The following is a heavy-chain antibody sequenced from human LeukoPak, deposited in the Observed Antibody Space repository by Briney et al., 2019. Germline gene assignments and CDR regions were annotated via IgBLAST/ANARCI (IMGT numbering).Heavy chain of an antibody. CDR1: GFTFSSYA. CDR3: AKEPRFDIGYYFDY. D-gene: IGHD2-15*01. Sequence: PGGSLRLSCAASGFTFSSYAMHWVRQAPGKGLEWVTVISYDGSNKYYADSVKGRFTISRDNSKNTLYLQMNSLRAEDTAVYYCAKEPRFDIGYYFDYWGQGTLVTVSS. J-gene: IGHJ4*02. V-gene: IGHV3-30-3*01. CDR2: ISYDGSNK.